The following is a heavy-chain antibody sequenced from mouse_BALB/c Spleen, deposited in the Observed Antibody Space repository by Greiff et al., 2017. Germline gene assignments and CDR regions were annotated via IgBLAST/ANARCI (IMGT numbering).Heavy chain of an antibody. V-gene: IGHV1-9*01. J-gene: IGHJ2*01. CDR3: ANRYDPLDY. Sequence: VKLQESGAELMKPGASVKISCKATGYTFSSYWIEWVKQRPGHGLEWIGEILPGSGSTNYNEKFKGKATFTADTSSNTAYMQLSSLTSEDSAVYYCANRYDPLDYGGQGTTLTVSS. CDR2: ILPGSGST. CDR1: GYTFSSYW. D-gene: IGHD2-14*01.